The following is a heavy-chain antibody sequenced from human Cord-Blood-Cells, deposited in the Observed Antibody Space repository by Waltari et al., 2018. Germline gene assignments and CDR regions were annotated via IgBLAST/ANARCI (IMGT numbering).Heavy chain of an antibody. V-gene: IGHV3-21*01. Sequence: EVQLVESGGGLVKPGGSLRLSCAASGFTFSSYSMNWVRQAPGKGLEWGSSISSSTSYIYYADSVKSRFTISRDNAKNSLYLQMSSLRAEDTAVYYCARDSWSSTSPYYFDYWGQGTLVTVSS. D-gene: IGHD2-2*01. CDR2: ISSSTSYI. J-gene: IGHJ4*02. CDR3: ARDSWSSTSPYYFDY. CDR1: GFTFSSYS.